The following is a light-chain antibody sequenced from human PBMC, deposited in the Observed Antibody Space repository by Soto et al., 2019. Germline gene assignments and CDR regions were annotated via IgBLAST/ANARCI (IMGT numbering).Light chain of an antibody. V-gene: IGKV3-15*01. CDR2: CXS. Sequence: IVMTQPPATLYASPGERATLSRRASPSVSRNLAWYQQKHGQAPRIXXDCXSTRATGSPARFSGSGSVTEFTLPISSRHSEDFAVYYCQQYKNGPRTFGQGTRLEI. CDR3: QQYKNGPRT. CDR1: PSVSRN. J-gene: IGKJ5*01.